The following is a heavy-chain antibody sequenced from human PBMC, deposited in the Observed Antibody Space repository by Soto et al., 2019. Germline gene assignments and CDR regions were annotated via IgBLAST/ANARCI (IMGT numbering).Heavy chain of an antibody. D-gene: IGHD2-2*02. J-gene: IGHJ6*02. CDR2: IIPIFGTA. CDR3: ARKGYCSSTSCYTGRYYYYYYGMDV. Sequence: VQLVQSGAEVKKPGSSVKVSCKASGGTFSSYAISWVRQAPGQGLEWMGGIIPIFGTANYAQKFQGRVTITADESTSTAYMELSSLRSEDTAVYYCARKGYCSSTSCYTGRYYYYYYGMDVWGQGTTVTVSS. CDR1: GGTFSSYA. V-gene: IGHV1-69*01.